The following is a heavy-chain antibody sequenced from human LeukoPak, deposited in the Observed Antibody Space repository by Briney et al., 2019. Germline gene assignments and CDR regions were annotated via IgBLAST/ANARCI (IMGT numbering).Heavy chain of an antibody. V-gene: IGHV1-18*01. CDR1: GYTFVSYG. D-gene: IGHD2-21*02. CDR2: ISPYNGKT. Sequence: ASLKVSCKASGYTFVSYGINWVRQAHGQGLEWMGWISPYNGKTDYAQKFRGRVTMTTDTSTNIGYMEVRNLTSDDTAVYYCERGRAFCGGDCPSLDALYFYYMDVWGKGTTVTVSS. CDR3: ERGRAFCGGDCPSLDALYFYYMDV. J-gene: IGHJ6*03.